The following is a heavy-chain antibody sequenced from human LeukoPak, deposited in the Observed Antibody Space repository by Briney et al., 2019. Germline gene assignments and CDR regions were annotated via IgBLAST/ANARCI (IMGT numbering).Heavy chain of an antibody. CDR2: IWYDGSNK. Sequence: GRSLRLSCAASGFTFSSYGMHWVRQAPGKGLKWVAVIWYDGSNKYYADSVKGRFTISRDNSKNTLYLQMNSLRAEDTAVYYCAREDYGSGSYQAFDYRGQGTLVTVSS. V-gene: IGHV3-33*01. J-gene: IGHJ4*02. CDR1: GFTFSSYG. D-gene: IGHD3-10*01. CDR3: AREDYGSGSYQAFDY.